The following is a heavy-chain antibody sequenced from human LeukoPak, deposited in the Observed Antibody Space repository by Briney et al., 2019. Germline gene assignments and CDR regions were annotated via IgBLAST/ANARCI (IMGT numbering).Heavy chain of an antibody. CDR1: GGSISGNY. D-gene: IGHD3/OR15-3a*01. V-gene: IGHV4-59*01. CDR2: IHYTGKA. J-gene: IGHJ6*02. CDR3: ARFGPYYDMDV. Sequence: SETLSLTCTVSGGSISGNYWTWTRQPPGKGLEWIGQIHYTGKADYNPSLRSRITISVDASKNQMFLKVSSVTAADTAVYYCARFGPYYDMDVWGQGTTVTVSS.